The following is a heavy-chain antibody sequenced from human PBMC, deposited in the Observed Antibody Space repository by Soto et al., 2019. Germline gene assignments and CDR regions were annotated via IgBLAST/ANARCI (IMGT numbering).Heavy chain of an antibody. CDR2: ISASNGNR. V-gene: IGHV1-18*04. Sequence: QVQLVQSGAEVKKPGASVKVSCKASGYDFSSYGISWVRQAPGQGLEWMGWISASNGNRDYAQQFQGRVTMTSDTSRNTADMELRSLRSDDTAVYYCVRDPQRKDYWGQGPLVNVSS. D-gene: IGHD2-2*01. CDR1: GYDFSSYG. CDR3: VRDPQRKDY. J-gene: IGHJ4*02.